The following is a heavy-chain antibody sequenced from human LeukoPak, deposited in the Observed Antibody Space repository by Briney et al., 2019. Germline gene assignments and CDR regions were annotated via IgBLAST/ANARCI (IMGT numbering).Heavy chain of an antibody. CDR2: INPSGGST. CDR1: GYTFTSYY. D-gene: IGHD3-10*01. Sequence: ASVKVSCKASGYTFTSYYMHWVRQAPGQGLEWMGIINPSGGSTSYAQKFQGRVTMTRDMSTSTVYMELSSLRSEDTAVYYCARETSGTGLDYWGQGTLVTVSS. CDR3: ARETSGTGLDY. V-gene: IGHV1-46*01. J-gene: IGHJ4*02.